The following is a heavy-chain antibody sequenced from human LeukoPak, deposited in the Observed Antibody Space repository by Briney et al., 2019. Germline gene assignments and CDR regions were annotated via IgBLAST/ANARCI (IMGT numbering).Heavy chain of an antibody. J-gene: IGHJ4*02. Sequence: GESLKISCKGSGYSFTSYWIGWVRQMPGKGLEWMGIIYPGDSDARYNPSFQGQVTISADKSISTAYLQWSSLKASDTAMYYCARHFPLQSTYYFDYWGQGTLVTVSS. D-gene: IGHD4-11*01. CDR1: GYSFTSYW. CDR2: IYPGDSDA. CDR3: ARHFPLQSTYYFDY. V-gene: IGHV5-51*01.